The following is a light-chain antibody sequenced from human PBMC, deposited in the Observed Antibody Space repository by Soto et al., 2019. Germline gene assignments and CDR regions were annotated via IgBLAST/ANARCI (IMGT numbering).Light chain of an antibody. CDR1: QGIGSY. V-gene: IGKV1-9*01. Sequence: IQLTQSPSSLSASVGDRVTITCRASQGIGSYLAWYQQKPGEAPKLLIFAASTLQSGVPSRFSGSGSGTDLTITISSLQAEDFETYYCQQLSTYPSTFGGGTKVDIK. J-gene: IGKJ4*01. CDR3: QQLSTYPST. CDR2: AAS.